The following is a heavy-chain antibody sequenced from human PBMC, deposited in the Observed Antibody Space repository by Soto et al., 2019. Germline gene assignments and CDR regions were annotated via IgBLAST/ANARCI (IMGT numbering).Heavy chain of an antibody. J-gene: IGHJ1*01. CDR2: ISSSSSTI. CDR1: GFTFSIYS. Sequence: EVQLVESGGGLVQPGGSLRLSCAASGFTFSIYSMNWVRQAPGKGLEWVSYISSSSSTIYYADSVKGRVTISRDNAKKAPHLQTNSLGVEDTAVYCSALRIYGDPREYFQYWGQGTLVSVSS. V-gene: IGHV3-48*01. CDR3: ALRIYGDPREYFQY. D-gene: IGHD4-17*01.